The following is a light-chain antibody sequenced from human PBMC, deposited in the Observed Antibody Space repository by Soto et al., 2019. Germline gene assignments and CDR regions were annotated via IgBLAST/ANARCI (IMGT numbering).Light chain of an antibody. CDR1: QSVDNTH. CDR2: ETF. J-gene: IGKJ1*01. CDR3: HQYGTSPQT. V-gene: IGKV3-20*01. Sequence: ELVLTQSPCTLSLSPGDSATLSCRAMQSVDNTHLAWYQQRPGQAPRLLIYETFKRDIGIPDRFSGSGSGADFTLAISGLEPEDFAVYFCHQYGTSPQTFGQGTKVEIK.